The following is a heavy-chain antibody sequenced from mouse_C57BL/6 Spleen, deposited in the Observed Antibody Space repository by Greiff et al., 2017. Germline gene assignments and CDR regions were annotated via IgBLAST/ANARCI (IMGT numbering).Heavy chain of an antibody. CDR2: INYDGSST. CDR3: ARDSSGYPFYFDY. CDR1: GFTFSDYY. Sequence: EVQLMESEGGLVQPGSSMKLSCTASGFTFSDYYMAWVRQVPEKGLEWVANINYDGSSTYYLDSLKSRFIISRDNAKNILYLQMSSLKSEDTATYYCARDSSGYPFYFDYWGRGTTLTVSS. D-gene: IGHD3-2*02. V-gene: IGHV5-16*01. J-gene: IGHJ2*01.